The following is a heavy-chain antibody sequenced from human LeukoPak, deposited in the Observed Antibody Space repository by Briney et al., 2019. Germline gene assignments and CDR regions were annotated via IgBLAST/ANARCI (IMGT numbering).Heavy chain of an antibody. D-gene: IGHD5-18*01. V-gene: IGHV3-15*01. CDR3: TTGTWIQLWLPDY. J-gene: IGHJ4*02. Sequence: GGPLRLSCAPSGLTFSNACMTGVRQAPGKGLEWVGHIKSKTDSGTTAFAAPVKGRVPISRDDAKNTLFLQMNSPKTEDTAVYYCTTGTWIQLWLPDYWGQGALVTVCS. CDR1: GLTFSNAC. CDR2: IKSKTDSGTT.